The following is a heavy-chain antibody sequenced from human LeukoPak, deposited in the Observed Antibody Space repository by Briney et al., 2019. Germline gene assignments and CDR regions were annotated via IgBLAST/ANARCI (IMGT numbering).Heavy chain of an antibody. Sequence: ASETLSLTCTVSGGSISSYYWSWIRQPPGKGLEWIGYIYYSGSTNYNPSLRSRVTISVDASKNQFSLKLNSVTAADTAVYYCATRSTGVAATFDSWGQGALVTVSS. CDR3: ATRSTGVAATFDS. V-gene: IGHV4-59*01. J-gene: IGHJ4*02. CDR1: GGSISSYY. D-gene: IGHD2-15*01. CDR2: IYYSGST.